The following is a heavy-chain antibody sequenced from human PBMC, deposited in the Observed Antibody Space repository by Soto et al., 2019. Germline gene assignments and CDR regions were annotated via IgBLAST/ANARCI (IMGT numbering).Heavy chain of an antibody. CDR2: IYYSGST. J-gene: IGHJ6*02. CDR3: ARSGGPTTEYYYGMDV. V-gene: IGHV4-31*03. D-gene: IGHD1-1*01. CDR1: GGSISSGGYY. Sequence: SETLSLTCTVSGGSISSGGYYWSWIRQHPGKGLEWIGYIYYSGSTYYNPSLKSRVTISVDTSKNQFSLKLSSVTAADTAVYYCARSGGPTTEYYYGMDVWGQGTTVTVSS.